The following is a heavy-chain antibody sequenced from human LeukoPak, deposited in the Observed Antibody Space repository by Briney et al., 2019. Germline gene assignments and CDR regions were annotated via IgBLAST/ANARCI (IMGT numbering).Heavy chain of an antibody. Sequence: PSETLSLTCTVSGGSISSYYWSWIRQPAGKGLEWIGRIYTSGSTNYNPSLKSRVTMSVDTSKNQFSLKLSSVTDADTAVYHCARGHYDSSGYYHLDYWGQGTLVTVSS. CDR2: IYTSGST. V-gene: IGHV4-4*07. D-gene: IGHD3-22*01. CDR3: ARGHYDSSGYYHLDY. CDR1: GGSISSYY. J-gene: IGHJ4*02.